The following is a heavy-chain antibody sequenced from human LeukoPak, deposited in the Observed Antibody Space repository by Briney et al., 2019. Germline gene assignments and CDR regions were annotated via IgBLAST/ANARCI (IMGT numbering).Heavy chain of an antibody. CDR2: IYTSGST. Sequence: PSQTLSLTCTVSGSSISSGSYYWSWIRQPAGKGLEWIGRIYTSGSTNYNPSLKSRVTISVDTSKNQFSLKLSSVTAADTAVYYCARLLFLGNYGKPYYYGMDVWGQGTTVTVSS. V-gene: IGHV4-61*02. D-gene: IGHD4-11*01. J-gene: IGHJ6*02. CDR1: GSSISSGSYY. CDR3: ARLLFLGNYGKPYYYGMDV.